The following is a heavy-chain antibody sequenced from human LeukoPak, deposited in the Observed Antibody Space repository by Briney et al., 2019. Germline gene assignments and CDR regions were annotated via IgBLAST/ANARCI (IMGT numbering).Heavy chain of an antibody. CDR2: IEPSDSYT. V-gene: IGHV5-10-1*01. CDR1: GSRFTSNW. D-gene: IGHD3-10*01. J-gene: IGHJ4*02. CDR3: AIHYSHYYGSVSPFFDY. Sequence: GGPLKISVQGSGSRFTSNWSSGAGQMPGKGLGWMGRIEPSDSYTTYSPSFQGHVTISADKSFRTAYLQWSSLKAYYPGTYYRAIHYSHYYGSVSPFFDYWGQGTLVTVSS.